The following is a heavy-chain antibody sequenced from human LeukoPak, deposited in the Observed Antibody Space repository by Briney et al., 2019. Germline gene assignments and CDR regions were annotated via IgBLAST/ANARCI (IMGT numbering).Heavy chain of an antibody. V-gene: IGHV4-34*01. CDR2: INHSGST. CDR1: GGSFSGYY. CDR3: ARRYSGSYFSRHDY. J-gene: IGHJ4*02. Sequence: PSETLSLTCAVYGGSFSGYYWSWIRQPPGKGLEWIGEINHSGSTNYNPSLKSRVTISVDTSKNQFSLKLSSVTAADTAVYYCARRYSGSYFSRHDYWGQGTLVTVSS. D-gene: IGHD1-26*01.